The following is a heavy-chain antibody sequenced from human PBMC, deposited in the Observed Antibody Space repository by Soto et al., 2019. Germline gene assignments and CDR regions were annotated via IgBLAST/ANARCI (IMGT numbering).Heavy chain of an antibody. J-gene: IGHJ6*02. CDR3: ARAPSVHFWSCYYPVDLYYYYYGMDV. Sequence: SETLSLTCAVYGGSFSGYYLSWIRQPPGKGLEWIGEINHSGSTNYKPSLKSRVTISVDTSKNQCSLKRSSGTAADTAVYYCARAPSVHFWSCYYPVDLYYYYYGMDVWGQGTTVTVSS. D-gene: IGHD3-3*02. V-gene: IGHV4-34*01. CDR2: INHSGST. CDR1: GGSFSGYY.